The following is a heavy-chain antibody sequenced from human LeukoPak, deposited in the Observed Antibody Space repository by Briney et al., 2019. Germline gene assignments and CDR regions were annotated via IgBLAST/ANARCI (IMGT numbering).Heavy chain of an antibody. CDR1: GFTFSSYG. CDR2: ISYGGSNK. D-gene: IGHD3-10*01. Sequence: TLCLTCAASGFTFSSYGWHWIRQAPGKGLEWMADISYGGSNKYYADSVRGRITIFRDTNKNMLYLQMNSLGAEAAAVYYVAKSSYYYGSGSYRLPDWGQGTLVTVSS. J-gene: IGHJ4*02. CDR3: AKSSYYYGSGSYRLPD. V-gene: IGHV3-30*18.